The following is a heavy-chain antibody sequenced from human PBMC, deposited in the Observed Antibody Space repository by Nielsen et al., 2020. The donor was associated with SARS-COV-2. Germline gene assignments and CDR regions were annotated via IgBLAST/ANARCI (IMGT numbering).Heavy chain of an antibody. D-gene: IGHD2/OR15-2a*01. V-gene: IGHV4-34*01. J-gene: IGHJ4*02. CDR1: GGSFSGYH. Sequence: SETLSLTCTVSGGSFSGYHWSWIRQSPGKGLEWIGDITHSGSTNYTPSLKSRVTISIDTSKNQFSLKLSSVTAADTAVYYCASLPALNNYSDSWGQGTLVTVSS. CDR2: ITHSGST. CDR3: ASLPALNNYSDS.